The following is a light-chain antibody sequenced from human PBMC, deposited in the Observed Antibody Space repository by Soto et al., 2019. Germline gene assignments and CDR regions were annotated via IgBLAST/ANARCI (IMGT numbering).Light chain of an antibody. V-gene: IGKV3-11*01. J-gene: IGKJ1*01. CDR1: QSVSSY. Sequence: MVLEQWGHALSLKHGERAIHSNRASQSVSSYLAWYQQKPGQAPRLLIYDASNRATGIPARSSGSGSGTDFTPSLTSLEPEDFAFYSWQLRAKRPRTFAQGTKV. CDR2: DAS. CDR3: QLRAKRPRT.